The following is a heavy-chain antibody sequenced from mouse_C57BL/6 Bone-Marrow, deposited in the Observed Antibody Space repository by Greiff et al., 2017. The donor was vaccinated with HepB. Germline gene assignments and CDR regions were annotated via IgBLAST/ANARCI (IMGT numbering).Heavy chain of an antibody. V-gene: IGHV14-4*01. D-gene: IGHD1-1*02. CDR3: TTRWYFDY. CDR2: IDPENGDT. Sequence: VQLQQSGAELVRPGASVKLSCTASGFNIKDDYMHWVKQRPEQGLEWIGWIDPENGDTEYASKFQGKATITADTSSNTAYLQLSSLTSEDTAVYYCTTRWYFDYWGQGTTLTVSS. CDR1: GFNIKDDY. J-gene: IGHJ2*01.